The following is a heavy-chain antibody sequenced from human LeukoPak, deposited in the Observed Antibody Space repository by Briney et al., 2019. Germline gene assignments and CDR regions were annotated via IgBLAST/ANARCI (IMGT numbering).Heavy chain of an antibody. CDR1: GYTFTGYY. Sequence: ASVKVSCKASGYTFTGYYMHWVRQAPGQGLEWMGWINPNSGGTNYAQKFQGRVTMTRDTSISTAYMELSRLRSDDTAVYYCARPYYYGSGTGNWFDPWGQGTLVTASP. J-gene: IGHJ5*02. CDR2: INPNSGGT. D-gene: IGHD3-10*01. CDR3: ARPYYYGSGTGNWFDP. V-gene: IGHV1-2*02.